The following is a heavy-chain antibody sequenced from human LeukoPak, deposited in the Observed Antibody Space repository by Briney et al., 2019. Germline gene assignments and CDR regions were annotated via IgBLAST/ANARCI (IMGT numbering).Heavy chain of an antibody. CDR1: GYTFTSYD. CDR2: INPNSGGT. V-gene: IGHV1-2*06. D-gene: IGHD6-13*01. J-gene: IGHJ4*02. CDR3: ARVLAAALDY. Sequence: ASVKVSCKASGYTFTSYDINWVRQATGQGLEWMGRINPNSGGTDYAPKFQGRVTMTRDTSISTAFMELSSLRSDDTAVYYCARVLAAALDYWGQGTLVTVSS.